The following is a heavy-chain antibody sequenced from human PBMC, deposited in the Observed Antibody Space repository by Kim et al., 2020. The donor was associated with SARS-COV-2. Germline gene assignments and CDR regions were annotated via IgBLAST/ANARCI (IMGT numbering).Heavy chain of an antibody. CDR3: ARDAIITMMVVVTIPGAFDI. D-gene: IGHD3-22*01. CDR2: ISTSSDYI. J-gene: IGHJ3*02. V-gene: IGHV3-21*01. Sequence: GGSLRLSCAASGFTFSSFRMNWVRQAPGKGLEWVSSISTSSDYIYYADSVKGRFTISRDNAKNSLYLQMNSLRAEDTAVYYCARDAIITMMVVVTIPGAFDIGGQGTRVTVSS. CDR1: GFTFSSFR.